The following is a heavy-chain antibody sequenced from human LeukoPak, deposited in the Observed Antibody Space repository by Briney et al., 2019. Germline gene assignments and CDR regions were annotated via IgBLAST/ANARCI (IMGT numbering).Heavy chain of an antibody. CDR2: IYTSGST. Sequence: SQTLSLTCTVSGGSISSGSYYWSWIRQPAGKGLEWIGRIYTSGSTNYNPSLKSRVTISVDTSKNQFFLKLSSVTAADTAVYYCARGRYYGSGSYYTNYWGQGTLVTVSS. CDR1: GGSISSGSYY. V-gene: IGHV4-61*02. J-gene: IGHJ4*02. CDR3: ARGRYYGSGSYYTNY. D-gene: IGHD3-10*01.